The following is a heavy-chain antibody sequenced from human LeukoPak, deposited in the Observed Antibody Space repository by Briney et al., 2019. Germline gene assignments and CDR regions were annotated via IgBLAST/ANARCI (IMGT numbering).Heavy chain of an antibody. CDR2: ISSSSSYI. CDR1: GFTFSSYS. Sequence: GGSLRLSCAASGFTFSSYSMNWVRQAPGKGLEWVSSISSSSSYIYYADSVKGRFTISRDNAKNSLYLQMNSLRAEDTAVYYCARGYDSSGYYHAGYWGQGTLVTVSS. D-gene: IGHD3-22*01. J-gene: IGHJ4*02. CDR3: ARGYDSSGYYHAGY. V-gene: IGHV3-21*01.